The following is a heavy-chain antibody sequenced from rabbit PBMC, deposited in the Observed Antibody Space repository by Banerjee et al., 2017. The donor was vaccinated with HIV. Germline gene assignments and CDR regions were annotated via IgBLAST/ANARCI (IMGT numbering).Heavy chain of an antibody. CDR3: ARRYAAAGGYGHATFNL. V-gene: IGHV1S45*01. D-gene: IGHD4-2*01. CDR1: GFDFISNA. Sequence: QQQLVESGGDLVKPGASLTLTCTASGFDFISNAMCWVRQAPGKGLEWIACIVAGNSGNIYYASWAKGRFTISKTSSTTVTLQMTSLTAADTATYFCARRYAAAGGYGHATFNLWGQGTLVTVS. J-gene: IGHJ4*01. CDR2: IVAGNSGNI.